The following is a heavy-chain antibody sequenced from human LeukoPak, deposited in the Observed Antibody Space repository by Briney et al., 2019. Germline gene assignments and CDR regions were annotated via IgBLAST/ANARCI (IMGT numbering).Heavy chain of an antibody. J-gene: IGHJ3*02. Sequence: GGALRLSCAASGFTVSSDYMSWVRQAPGKGLEWVSVIYSSSITSYADSVKGRFTISRHNSKNTLYLQMNSLRADDTAVYYCARGRGAANDAFDIWGQGTMVTVSS. CDR3: ARGRGAANDAFDI. V-gene: IGHV3-53*04. D-gene: IGHD3-10*01. CDR2: IYSSSIT. CDR1: GFTVSSDY.